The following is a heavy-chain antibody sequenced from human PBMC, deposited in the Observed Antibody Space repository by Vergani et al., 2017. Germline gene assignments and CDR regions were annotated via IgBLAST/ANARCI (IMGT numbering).Heavy chain of an antibody. D-gene: IGHD5-18*01. CDR1: GVTFSNAW. J-gene: IGHJ6*02. V-gene: IGHV3-15*01. CDR3: TTWVVDTAERFYYYYGMDV. Sequence: EGKRVESGGGGEKPGGSVRLSCAASGVTFSNAWMSWVRQAPGKGLEWVGRIKSKTDGGTTDYAAPVKGRFTISRDDSKNTLYLQMNSLKTEDTAVYYCTTWVVDTAERFYYYYGMDVWGQGTTVTVSS. CDR2: IKSKTDGGTT.